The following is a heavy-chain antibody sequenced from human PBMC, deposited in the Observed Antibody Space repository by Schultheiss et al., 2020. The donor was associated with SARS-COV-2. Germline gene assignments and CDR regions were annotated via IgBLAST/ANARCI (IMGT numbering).Heavy chain of an antibody. CDR1: GFTFSSYW. Sequence: GGSLRLSCAASGFTFSSYWMSWVRQAPGKGLEWVANIKQDGSEKYYADSVKGRFTISRDNSKNTLYLQMNSLRAEDTAVYYCARKFAVTTGVWWFDPWGQGTLVTVSS. CDR2: IKQDGSEK. V-gene: IGHV3-7*01. CDR3: ARKFAVTTGVWWFDP. J-gene: IGHJ5*02. D-gene: IGHD4-11*01.